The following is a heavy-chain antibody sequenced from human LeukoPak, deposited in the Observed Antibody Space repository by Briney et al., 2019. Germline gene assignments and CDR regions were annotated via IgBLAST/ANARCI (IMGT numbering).Heavy chain of an antibody. CDR2: ISYDGSNK. CDR1: GFTFSSYA. D-gene: IGHD6-19*01. J-gene: IGHJ6*02. Sequence: GRSLRLSCAASGFTFSSYAMHWVRQAPGKGLEWVAVISYDGSNKYYADSVKGRFTISRDNSKNTLYLQMNSLRAEDTAVYYCARDNSSGWSDYYYYYGMDVWGLGTTVTVSS. CDR3: ARDNSSGWSDYYYYYGMDV. V-gene: IGHV3-30-3*01.